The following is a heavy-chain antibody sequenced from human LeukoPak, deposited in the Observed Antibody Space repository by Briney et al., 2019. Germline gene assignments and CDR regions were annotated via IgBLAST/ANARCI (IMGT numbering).Heavy chain of an antibody. CDR3: ARAITMVRGVIIGWFDP. J-gene: IGHJ5*02. CDR1: GGSISSGGYY. Sequence: SQTLSLTCTVSGGSISSGGYYWSWIRQHPGKGLEWIGSIYYSGSTYYNPSLKSRVTISVDTSKNQFSLKLSSVTAADTAVYYCARAITMVRGVIIGWFDPWGQGTLVTVSS. D-gene: IGHD3-10*01. CDR2: IYYSGST. V-gene: IGHV4-31*03.